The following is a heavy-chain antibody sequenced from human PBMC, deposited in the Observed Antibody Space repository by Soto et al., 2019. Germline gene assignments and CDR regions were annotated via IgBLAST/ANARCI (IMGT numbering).Heavy chain of an antibody. Sequence: ASVKVSCTASGYTFTVYYMHWVRQAPGQGLEWMGWINPNSGGTNYAQKFQGWVTISVDTSKNQFSLKLSSVTAADTAVYYCARGPDSTSTDSNWFDPWGQGTLVTVSS. D-gene: IGHD2-2*01. CDR2: INPNSGGT. V-gene: IGHV1-2*04. J-gene: IGHJ5*02. CDR3: ARGPDSTSTDSNWFDP. CDR1: GYTFTVYY.